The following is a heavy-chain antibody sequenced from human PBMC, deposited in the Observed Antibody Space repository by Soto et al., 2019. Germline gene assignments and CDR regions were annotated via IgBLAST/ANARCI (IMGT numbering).Heavy chain of an antibody. CDR3: ARMPVTMVRGVARYGMDV. CDR2: IYSSGST. V-gene: IGHV4-59*01. CDR1: GGSISNYY. Sequence: SETLSLTCTVSGGSISNYYWSWIRQPPGKGLEWIGYIYSSGSTNYSPSLKSRVTISVDTSKNQFSLKLSSVTAADTAVYFCARMPVTMVRGVARYGMDVWGQGTTVTVSS. J-gene: IGHJ6*02. D-gene: IGHD3-10*01.